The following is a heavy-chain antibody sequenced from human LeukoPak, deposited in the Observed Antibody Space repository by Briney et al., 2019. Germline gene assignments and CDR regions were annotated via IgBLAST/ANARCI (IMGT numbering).Heavy chain of an antibody. D-gene: IGHD1-26*01. CDR3: AKTLRVGYYYYMDV. J-gene: IGHJ6*03. CDR1: GSTFSSYG. CDR2: ISYDGSNK. V-gene: IGHV3-30*18. Sequence: GGSLRLSCAASGSTFSSYGMHWVRQAPGKGLEWVAVISYDGSNKHYADSVKGRFTISRDNSKNTLYLQMNSLRAEDTAVYYCAKTLRVGYYYYMDVWGKGTTVTVSS.